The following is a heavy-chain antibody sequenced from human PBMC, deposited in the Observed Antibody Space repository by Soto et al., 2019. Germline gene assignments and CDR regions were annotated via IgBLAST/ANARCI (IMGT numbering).Heavy chain of an antibody. CDR2: ISSSGGST. J-gene: IGHJ4*02. Sequence: EVQLLESGGDLVQPGGSLRLSCAASGFTFSNYVMNWVRQAPGKGLEWVSSISSSGGSTYYADSVKGRFTISRDNSKNTLYLQMSSLRAEDTAVYYCAKPVRPTAPYDYWGQGTLVIVSS. CDR3: AKPVRPTAPYDY. V-gene: IGHV3-23*01. CDR1: GFTFSNYV. D-gene: IGHD5-18*01.